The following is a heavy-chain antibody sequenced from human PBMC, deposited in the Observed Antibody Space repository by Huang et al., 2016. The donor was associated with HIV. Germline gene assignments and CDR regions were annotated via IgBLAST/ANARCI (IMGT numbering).Heavy chain of an antibody. CDR1: GGSISSSSYY. V-gene: IGHV4-39*01. CDR3: ARHGRVAGHYYNNMDV. Sequence: LQLQESGPGLVKSSETLSLICTVSGGSISSSSYYWGWISQPPGTGPEWIGSMYYSGNTYNNPPLKSRVTISVDTSKNQFSLKVNAVTAADTAVYYCARHGRVAGHYYNNMDVWGRGTTVTVSS. D-gene: IGHD6-19*01. J-gene: IGHJ6*02. CDR2: MYYSGNT.